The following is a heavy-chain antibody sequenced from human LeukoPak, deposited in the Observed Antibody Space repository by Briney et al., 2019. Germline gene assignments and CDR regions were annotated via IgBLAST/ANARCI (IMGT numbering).Heavy chain of an antibody. CDR2: IRQEGNEK. CDR3: ARAGRSFYGGSSDY. V-gene: IGHV3-7*01. Sequence: PGGSLRLSCAASGFTLSSLWMSWVRQAPGKGLEWVAHIRQEGNEKQYRGSVRGRFTITRDNTKNTMYLQMDSLRDEDTAVYYCARAGRSFYGGSSDYWGQGTLVTVSS. CDR1: GFTLSSLW. J-gene: IGHJ4*02. D-gene: IGHD4-23*01.